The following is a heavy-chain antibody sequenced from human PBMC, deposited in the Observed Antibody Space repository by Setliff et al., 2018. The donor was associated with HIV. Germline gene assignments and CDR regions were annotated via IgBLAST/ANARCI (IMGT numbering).Heavy chain of an antibody. V-gene: IGHV4-4*09. J-gene: IGHJ4*02. D-gene: IGHD3-22*01. Sequence: SETLSLTCVVSDDSFSNYDWTWIRQPPGKALQWIGYISSSGTTNYNPSLRSRVPISIETSNTHFSLWLRSVTAADTATYFCARLGRAIDDSGSSLRLDFWGQGMLVTVSS. CDR1: DDSFSNYD. CDR3: ARLGRAIDDSGSSLRLDF. CDR2: ISSSGTT.